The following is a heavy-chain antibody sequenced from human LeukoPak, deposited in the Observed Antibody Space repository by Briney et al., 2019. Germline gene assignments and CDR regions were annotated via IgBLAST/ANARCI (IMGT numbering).Heavy chain of an antibody. CDR3: ARDGDSYGYYYYYYMDV. J-gene: IGHJ6*03. V-gene: IGHV1-2*06. CDR1: GYTFTGYY. D-gene: IGHD5-18*01. Sequence: ASVKVSCKASGYTFTGYYMDWVRQAPGQGLEWMGRINPNSGGTNYAQKFQGRVTMTRDTSISTAYMELSRLRSDDTAVYYCARDGDSYGYYYYYYMDVWGKGTTVTVSS. CDR2: INPNSGGT.